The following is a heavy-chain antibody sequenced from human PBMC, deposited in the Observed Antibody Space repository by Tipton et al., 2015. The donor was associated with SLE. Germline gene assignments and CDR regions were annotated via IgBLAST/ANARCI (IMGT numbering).Heavy chain of an antibody. CDR2: IDHSGRS. V-gene: IGHV4-34*01. J-gene: IGHJ4*02. D-gene: IGHD6-13*01. Sequence: TLSLTCAVYDGWYDGSFSSFYWSWIRQPPGKGLEWIGEIDHSGRSNYKPSLKSRVTMSVETSKNQFFLSLSSVTAADTAVYYRARAGHRNSWFVDFWGQGTPVTVSS. CDR1: DGWYDGSFSSFY. CDR3: ARAGHRNSWFVDF.